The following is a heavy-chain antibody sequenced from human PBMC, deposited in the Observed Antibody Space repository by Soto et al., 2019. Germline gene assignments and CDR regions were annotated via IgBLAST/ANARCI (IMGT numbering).Heavy chain of an antibody. CDR3: AKTLVGPIDY. Sequence: QVQLVESGGGVVQPGRSLRLSCAASGFTFSSYGMHWVRQAPGKGLEWVAVISYDGSNKYYADSVKGRFTISRDHSKNTLYLQMNSLRAEDTAVYYCAKTLVGPIDYGGQGTLVTVSS. J-gene: IGHJ4*02. CDR1: GFTFSSYG. CDR2: ISYDGSNK. V-gene: IGHV3-30*18. D-gene: IGHD1-26*01.